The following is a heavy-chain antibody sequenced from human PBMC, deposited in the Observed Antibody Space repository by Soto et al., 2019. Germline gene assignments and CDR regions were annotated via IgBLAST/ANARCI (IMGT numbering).Heavy chain of an antibody. Sequence: GSLRLSCTASGFIVSDTYVNWVRQAPVKGLEWVSVISNRGDTHYADSVRGRFSLSRDISDNTLHLQMNNLRVEDTAVYYCAREPRYCRGGSCSITGDAYDIWGQGTMVTVS. CDR1: GFIVSDTY. CDR2: ISNRGDT. CDR3: AREPRYCRGGSCSITGDAYDI. D-gene: IGHD2-15*01. V-gene: IGHV3-66*01. J-gene: IGHJ3*02.